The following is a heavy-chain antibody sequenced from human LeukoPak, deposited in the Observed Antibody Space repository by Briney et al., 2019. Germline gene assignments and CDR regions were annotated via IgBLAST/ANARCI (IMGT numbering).Heavy chain of an antibody. CDR3: ARGRSRAAAAGTVDY. Sequence: PSETLSLTCAVYGGSFSGYYWSWIRRPPGKGLEWIGEINHSGSTNYNPSLKSRVTISVDTSKNQFSLKLSSVTAADTAVYYCARGRSRAAAAGTVDYWGQGTLVTVSS. V-gene: IGHV4-34*01. D-gene: IGHD6-13*01. CDR1: GGSFSGYY. J-gene: IGHJ4*02. CDR2: INHSGST.